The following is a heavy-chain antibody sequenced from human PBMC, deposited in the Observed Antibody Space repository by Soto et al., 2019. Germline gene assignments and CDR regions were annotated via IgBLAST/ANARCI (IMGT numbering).Heavy chain of an antibody. D-gene: IGHD6-13*01. V-gene: IGHV4-59*01. CDR3: ARVRGSSSLDAFDI. CDR2: IYYSGST. Sequence: SETLSLTCTVSSGSISTYYWSWIRQPPGKGLEWIGYIYYSGSTNYNPSLKSRVTISVDTSKNQFSLKLSSVTAADTAVYYCARVRGSSSLDAFDIWGQGTMVTVSS. CDR1: SGSISTYY. J-gene: IGHJ3*02.